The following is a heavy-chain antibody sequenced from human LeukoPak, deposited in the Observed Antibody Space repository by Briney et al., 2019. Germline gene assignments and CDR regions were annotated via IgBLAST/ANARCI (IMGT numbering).Heavy chain of an antibody. CDR2: IYYSGST. J-gene: IGHJ5*02. D-gene: IGHD3-10*01. Sequence: SETLSLTCTVSGGSISSYYWSWIRQPLGKGLEWIGYIYYSGSTNYNPSLKSRVTISVDTSKNQFSLKLSSVTAADTAVYYCARASITMVRGVPGWFDPWGQGTLVTVSS. CDR1: GGSISSYY. CDR3: ARASITMVRGVPGWFDP. V-gene: IGHV4-59*08.